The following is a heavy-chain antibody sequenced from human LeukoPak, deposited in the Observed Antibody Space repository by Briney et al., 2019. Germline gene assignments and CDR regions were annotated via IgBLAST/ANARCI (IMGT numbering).Heavy chain of an antibody. V-gene: IGHV4-59*01. Sequence: SETLSLTCTISGDSTNTFFWSWIRQPPGKGLEWVGYIYYTGTTNYNPSLKSRVTISVDTSKNQFSLKVNSVTAADTGVYYCTSKSTDHGELRFDYWGQGTLVTVSS. D-gene: IGHD4/OR15-4a*01. CDR2: IYYTGTT. CDR3: TSKSTDHGELRFDY. J-gene: IGHJ4*02. CDR1: GDSTNTFF.